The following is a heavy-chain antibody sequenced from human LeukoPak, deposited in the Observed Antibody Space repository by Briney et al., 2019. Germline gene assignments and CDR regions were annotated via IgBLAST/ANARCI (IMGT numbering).Heavy chain of an antibody. Sequence: GGSLRLSCAASGFTFGSCWMNWVRQTPGKGLEWVANINQDGSQKFYVDSVKGRFTISRDNANNSLYLQMNSLRAEDAAVYYCARDYSSGWSDYWGQGTLVTVSS. CDR3: ARDYSSGWSDY. J-gene: IGHJ4*02. CDR2: INQDGSQK. D-gene: IGHD6-19*01. V-gene: IGHV3-7*01. CDR1: GFTFGSCW.